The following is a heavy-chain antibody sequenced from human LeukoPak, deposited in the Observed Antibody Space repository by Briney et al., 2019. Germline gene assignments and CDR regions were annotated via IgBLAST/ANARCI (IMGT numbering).Heavy chain of an antibody. CDR1: GFTFSSYG. CDR2: ISYDGSNK. J-gene: IGHJ5*02. V-gene: IGHV3-30*03. CDR3: ARKGDRGIAARPDGSGSRNWFDP. D-gene: IGHD6-6*01. Sequence: GGSLRLSCAASGFTFSSYGMHWVRQAPGKGLEWVAVISYDGSNKYYADSVKGRFTISRDNSKNTLYLQMNSLRAEDTAVYYCARKGDRGIAARPDGSGSRNWFDPWGQGTLVTVSS.